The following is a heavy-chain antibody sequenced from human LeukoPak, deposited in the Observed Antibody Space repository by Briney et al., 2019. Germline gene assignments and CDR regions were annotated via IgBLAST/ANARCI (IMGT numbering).Heavy chain of an antibody. D-gene: IGHD2/OR15-2a*01. CDR3: ASVRHDPLEYCYYIDV. J-gene: IGHJ6*03. CDR1: GDSLSRYS. Sequence: SETLSLTCAVSGDSLSRYSWTWIRQPPGKGLEWLGEINPSGSPDYNPSLKSRATISVDTSKNQFPLRVASVTAADTAVYYCASVRHDPLEYCYYIDVWGKGTTVTVSS. CDR2: INPSGSP. V-gene: IGHV4-34*01.